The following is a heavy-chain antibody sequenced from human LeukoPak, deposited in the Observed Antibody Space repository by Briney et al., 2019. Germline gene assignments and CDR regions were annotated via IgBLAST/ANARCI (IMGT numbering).Heavy chain of an antibody. V-gene: IGHV3-21*04. J-gene: IGHJ5*02. CDR1: GFTFSSYT. D-gene: IGHD6-13*01. Sequence: GSLRLSCAASGFTFSSYTMNWVRQAPGKGLEWVSSISSSSTYIYYADSVKGRFTISRDNAKNSLYLQMNSLRAEDTAVYYCARESSSSFPSWGQGTLVTVSS. CDR3: ARESSSSFPS. CDR2: ISSSSTYI.